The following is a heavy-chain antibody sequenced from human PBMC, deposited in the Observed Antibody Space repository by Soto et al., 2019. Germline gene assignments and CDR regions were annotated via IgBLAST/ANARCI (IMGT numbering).Heavy chain of an antibody. CDR2: IYYSGST. CDR1: GGSISSYY. V-gene: IGHV4-59*01. CDR3: ARGGHRDGYNC. J-gene: IGHJ4*02. D-gene: IGHD5-12*01. Sequence: PSETLSLTCTVSGGSISSYYWSWIRQPPGKGLEWIGYIYYSGSTNYNPSLTSRVTISVDTSKNQFSLKLSSVTAADTAVYYCARGGHRDGYNCWGQGTLVTVSS.